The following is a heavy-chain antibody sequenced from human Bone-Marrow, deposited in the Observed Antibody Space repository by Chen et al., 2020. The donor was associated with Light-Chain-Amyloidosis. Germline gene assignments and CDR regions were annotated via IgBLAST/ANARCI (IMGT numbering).Heavy chain of an antibody. CDR1: GDSISSSSYY. Sequence: VKPSETLSLTCTVSGDSISSSSYYWGWIRQPPGKGLEWIGSIYYSGSTYYNPSLKSRVTISVDTSKNQFSLKLSSVXXXXXAVXXXASQNDFWSGYPLWYYYGMDVWGQGTTVTVSS. V-gene: IGHV4-39*01. D-gene: IGHD3-3*01. J-gene: IGHJ6*02. CDR3: ASQNDFWSGYPLWYYYGMDV. CDR2: IYYSGST.